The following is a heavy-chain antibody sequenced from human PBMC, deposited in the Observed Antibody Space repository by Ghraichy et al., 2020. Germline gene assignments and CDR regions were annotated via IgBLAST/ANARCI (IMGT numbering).Heavy chain of an antibody. CDR2: IWYDGSNK. Sequence: GGSLRLSCAASGFSFTSYGMHWVRQAPGKGLEWVTLIWYDGSNKYYIDSVKGRFTISRDNSKNTLYLQMNSLRAEDTAVYYCARGLCYDSSAHYYGLEYFDYWCQGTLVTVSS. V-gene: IGHV3-33*01. CDR1: GFSFTSYG. D-gene: IGHD3-22*01. J-gene: IGHJ4*02. CDR3: ARGLCYDSSAHYYGLEYFDY.